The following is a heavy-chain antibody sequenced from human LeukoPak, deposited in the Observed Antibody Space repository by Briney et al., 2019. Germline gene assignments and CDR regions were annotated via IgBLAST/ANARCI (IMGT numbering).Heavy chain of an antibody. Sequence: SETLSLTCTVSGDSIRSYYWSWIRQPPGKGLEWIGNIHYSGSTKYNSSLKSRVTISVDTSNNQFSLRVTSLTAADTAVYYCARLGALHDAFDVWGQGTLVTVSS. J-gene: IGHJ3*01. CDR1: GDSIRSYY. V-gene: IGHV4-59*12. CDR2: IHYSGST. D-gene: IGHD3-16*01. CDR3: ARLGALHDAFDV.